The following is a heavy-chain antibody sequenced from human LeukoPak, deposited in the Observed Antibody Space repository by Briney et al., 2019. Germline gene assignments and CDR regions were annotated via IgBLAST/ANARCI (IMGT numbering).Heavy chain of an antibody. Sequence: SETLSLTCTVSGCSIITYDMSWIRQPPGKGLEWIGYIYCSGISNYNPSLKSRVTISVDTSKNEFSLRLSSVTAADTPVYYCAGVNYGSYDFSSGYNSYYFDYWGQGTLVTVSS. J-gene: IGHJ4*02. CDR3: AGVNYGSYDFSSGYNSYYFDY. CDR2: IYCSGIS. CDR1: GCSIITYD. D-gene: IGHD3-3*01. V-gene: IGHV4-59*01.